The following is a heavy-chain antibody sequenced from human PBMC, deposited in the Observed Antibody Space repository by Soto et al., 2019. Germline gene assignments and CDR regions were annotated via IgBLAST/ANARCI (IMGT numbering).Heavy chain of an antibody. J-gene: IGHJ4*02. CDR3: ARDKDWAFDY. D-gene: IGHD3-9*01. CDR2: IFVTGGTI. CDR1: GFTFSSYS. V-gene: IGHV3-48*03. Sequence: GGSLRLSCVASGFTFSSYSMVWVRQAPGKGLEWVSYIFVTGGTIYYADSVKGRFTVSRDNAKNSLFLLMSSLRAEDTAVYYCARDKDWAFDYWGQGAQVTVSS.